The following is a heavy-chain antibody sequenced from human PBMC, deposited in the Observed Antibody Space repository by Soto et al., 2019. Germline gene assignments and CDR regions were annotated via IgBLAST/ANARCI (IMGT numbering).Heavy chain of an antibody. J-gene: IGHJ6*02. Sequence: GESLKISCKGSGYSFTSYWISWVRQMPGKGLEWMGRIDPSDSYTNYSPSFQGHVTISADKSISTAYLQWSSLKASDTAMYYCARLVTLGTGTEYYYYGMDVWGHGTTVTVSS. CDR3: ARLVTLGTGTEYYYYGMDV. CDR2: IDPSDSYT. CDR1: GYSFTSYW. D-gene: IGHD1-1*01. V-gene: IGHV5-10-1*01.